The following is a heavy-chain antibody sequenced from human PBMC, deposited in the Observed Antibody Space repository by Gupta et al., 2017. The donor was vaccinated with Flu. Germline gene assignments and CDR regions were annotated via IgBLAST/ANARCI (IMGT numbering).Heavy chain of an antibody. D-gene: IGHD6-13*01. Sequence: EGQLVESGGGLVQPGGSLRLSCVAPGFSFRSYWMHWVRQAPGKGLVWVSRIDSDGSFTSHADSMKGRVTISRDNAKNTLYLQMNSLTAEDTAVYYCATFGSDWYMSLWGQGTLVTVSS. CDR3: ATFGSDWYMSL. CDR1: GFSFRSYW. CDR2: IDSDGSFT. V-gene: IGHV3-74*01. J-gene: IGHJ4*02.